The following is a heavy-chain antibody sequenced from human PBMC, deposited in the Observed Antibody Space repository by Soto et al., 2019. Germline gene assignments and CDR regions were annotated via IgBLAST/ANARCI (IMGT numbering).Heavy chain of an antibody. CDR1: GFTFSSYA. D-gene: IGHD3-22*01. J-gene: IGHJ6*02. Sequence: GGSLRLSCAASGFTFSSYAMSWVRQAPGKGLEWVSAISGSGGSTYYADSVKGRFTISRDNSRNMVYLQMDSLGVEDTAVYYCVKDREGSSGWYGMDVWGQGTTVTVSS. CDR2: ISGSGGST. CDR3: VKDREGSSGWYGMDV. V-gene: IGHV3-23*01.